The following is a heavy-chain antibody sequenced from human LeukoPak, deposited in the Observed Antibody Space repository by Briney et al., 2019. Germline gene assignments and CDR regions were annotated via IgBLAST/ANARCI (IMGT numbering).Heavy chain of an antibody. D-gene: IGHD3-10*01. Sequence: GGSLRLSCAASGFTFSSYDMHWARQATGKGLEWVSAIDTAGDTYYPGSVKGRFTISRENAKNSLYLQINSLRAGDTAVYYCARGERFGEHITYWGQGTLVTVSS. CDR3: ARGERFGEHITY. V-gene: IGHV3-13*01. CDR1: GFTFSSYD. J-gene: IGHJ4*02. CDR2: IDTAGDT.